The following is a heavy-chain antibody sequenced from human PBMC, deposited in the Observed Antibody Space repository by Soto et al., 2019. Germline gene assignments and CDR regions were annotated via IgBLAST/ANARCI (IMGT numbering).Heavy chain of an antibody. D-gene: IGHD5-12*01. CDR3: AKGDNLGPKTGYAFDP. V-gene: IGHV6-1*01. J-gene: IGHJ5*02. Sequence: SQTLSLTCAISGDSVSSNTASWNWIRQSPSRGLEWLGRTYFRSKWYNDYAFSVKSRIIINPDTSNNQFSLQLNSVTPEDTAVYFCAKGDNLGPKTGYAFDPWGQGIMVTVSS. CDR2: TYFRSKWYN. CDR1: GDSVSSNTAS.